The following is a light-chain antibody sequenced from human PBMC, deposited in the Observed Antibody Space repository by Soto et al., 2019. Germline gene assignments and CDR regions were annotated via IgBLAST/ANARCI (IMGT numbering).Light chain of an antibody. J-gene: IGKJ1*01. CDR1: QSASSSY. CDR3: QHYARSVGP. V-gene: IGKV3-20*01. Sequence: DIGLTQSPGTLSLAPGERATVSCRASQSASSSYFAWYQQKPGQAPRLLISGASNRATGIPVRFSGSGSGTDFTLTISRMEPEDFAVYYCQHYARSVGPFCQGTRVEIK. CDR2: GAS.